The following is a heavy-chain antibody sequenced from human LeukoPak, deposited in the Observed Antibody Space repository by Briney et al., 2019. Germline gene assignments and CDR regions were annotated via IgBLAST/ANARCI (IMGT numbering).Heavy chain of an antibody. CDR1: GFTVSSNY. Sequence: GGSLRLSCAASGFTVSSNYMSWVRQAPGKGLEWVSVIYSGGSTYYADSVKGRFTISRDNSKNTLYLQMNSLRAEDPAVYYCARVIAAAAYDAFDIWGQGTMVTVSS. V-gene: IGHV3-66*01. D-gene: IGHD6-13*01. CDR3: ARVIAAAAYDAFDI. J-gene: IGHJ3*02. CDR2: IYSGGST.